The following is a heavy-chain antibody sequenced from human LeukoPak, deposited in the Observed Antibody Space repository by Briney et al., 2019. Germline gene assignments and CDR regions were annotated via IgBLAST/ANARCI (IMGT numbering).Heavy chain of an antibody. V-gene: IGHV3-30*18. CDR2: ISYEGSNK. D-gene: IGHD2-15*01. CDR1: GFTFSSYG. J-gene: IGHJ4*02. Sequence: PGGSLRLSCAASGFTFSSYGMNWVRQAPGKGLEWVAVISYEGSNKYYADSVKGRFTISRDNSKNTLYLQMNSLRAEDTAVYYCAKDLRWELLGPGPLDYWGQGTLVTVSS. CDR3: AKDLRWELLGPGPLDY.